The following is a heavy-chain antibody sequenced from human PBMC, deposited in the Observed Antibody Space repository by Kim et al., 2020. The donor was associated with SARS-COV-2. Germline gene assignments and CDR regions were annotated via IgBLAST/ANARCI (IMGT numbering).Heavy chain of an antibody. CDR3: TRSAGFDY. V-gene: IGHV3-74*01. Sequence: GSSTTYADSVRGRFTISRDNAKNTVYLQMNSLRAEDTAMYYCTRSAGFDYWGQGTLVTVSS. J-gene: IGHJ4*02. CDR2: GSST.